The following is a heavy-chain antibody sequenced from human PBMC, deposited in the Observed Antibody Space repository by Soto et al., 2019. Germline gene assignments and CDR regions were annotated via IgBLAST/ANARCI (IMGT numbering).Heavy chain of an antibody. CDR2: IYSGGST. CDR1: GFTVSSNY. D-gene: IGHD4-17*01. CDR3: ARDQWSYGDYSY. Sequence: GGSLRLSCAASGFTVSSNYMSWVRQAPGKGLEWVSVIYSGGSTYYADSVKGRFTISRDNSKNTLYLQMNSLRAEDTAVYYCARDQWSYGDYSYWGQGTLVTVSS. J-gene: IGHJ4*02. V-gene: IGHV3-66*01.